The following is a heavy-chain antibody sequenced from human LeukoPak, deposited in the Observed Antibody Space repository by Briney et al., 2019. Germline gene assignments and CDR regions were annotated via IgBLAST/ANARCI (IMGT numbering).Heavy chain of an antibody. CDR2: ISYDGSNK. CDR1: GFTFSSYA. CDR3: ARNRDGYVDY. V-gene: IGHV3-30-3*01. Sequence: GGSLRLSCAASGFTFSSYAMHWVRQAPGKGLEWVAVISYDGSNKYYADSVKGRFTISRDNSKNTLYLQMNSLRAEDTAVYYCARNRDGYVDYWGQGTLVTVSS. J-gene: IGHJ4*02. D-gene: IGHD5-24*01.